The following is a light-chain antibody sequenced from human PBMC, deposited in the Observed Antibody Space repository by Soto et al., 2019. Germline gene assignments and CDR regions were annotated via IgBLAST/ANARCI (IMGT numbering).Light chain of an antibody. V-gene: IGKV2-40*01. Sequence: DIVMTQTPLSLPVTPGEPASISCRSSQSLLDSDDGNTYLDWYLEKPGQSPHLLTYTLSNRAYGVTDRFSGSGSGTDFRLKISRVEAEDVGVYYCMQRVEFPFSFGRGTKLEIK. CDR1: QSLLDSDDGNTY. CDR2: TLS. J-gene: IGKJ2*01. CDR3: MQRVEFPFS.